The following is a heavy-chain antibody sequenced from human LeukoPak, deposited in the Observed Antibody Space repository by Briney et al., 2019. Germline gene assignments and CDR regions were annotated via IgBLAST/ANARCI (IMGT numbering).Heavy chain of an antibody. CDR3: ARLSETSTIGGFDD. Sequence: GESLKISCKGSGYSFTTYWISWVRQMPGKGLEWMGIIYPGDSNIRYSPSFQGQVTISADKSISTAYLQWSSLRASDTAMYYCARLSETSTIGGFDDWGQGTLVTVSS. D-gene: IGHD5-24*01. CDR1: GYSFTTYW. CDR2: IYPGDSNI. V-gene: IGHV5-51*01. J-gene: IGHJ4*02.